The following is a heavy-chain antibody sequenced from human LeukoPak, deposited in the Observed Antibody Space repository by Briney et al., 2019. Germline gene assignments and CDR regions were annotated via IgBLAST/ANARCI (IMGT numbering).Heavy chain of an antibody. Sequence: GGSLRLSCAASGFTFSSYEMNWVRQAPGKGLEWVSSISSSGSTKYYADSVKGRFTISRDNAKNSLYLQMNSLRADDTAVYYCARGRAADQLLWYFDYWGQGTTVTVSS. J-gene: IGHJ4*03. V-gene: IGHV3-48*03. D-gene: IGHD2-2*01. CDR2: ISSSGSTK. CDR3: ARGRAADQLLWYFDY. CDR1: GFTFSSYE.